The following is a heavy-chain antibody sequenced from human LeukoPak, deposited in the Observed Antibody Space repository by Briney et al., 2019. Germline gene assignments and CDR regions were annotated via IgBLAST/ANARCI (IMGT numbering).Heavy chain of an antibody. CDR3: AKELYQLLSPCDY. V-gene: IGHV3-20*04. D-gene: IGHD2-2*01. CDR1: GFTFDDYG. J-gene: IGHJ4*02. CDR2: INWNGASI. Sequence: PGGSLRLSCAASGFTFDDYGMSWVRQAPGKGLGWVAGINWNGASIGYADSVKGRFTISRDSAKKSLYLQMNSLRAEDTAVYYCAKELYQLLSPCDYWGQGTLVTVSS.